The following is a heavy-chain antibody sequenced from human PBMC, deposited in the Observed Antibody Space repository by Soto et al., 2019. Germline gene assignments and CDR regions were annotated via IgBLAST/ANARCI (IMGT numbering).Heavy chain of an antibody. J-gene: IGHJ4*02. CDR2: INAGNGNT. CDR3: AGALPGIAVAGFDY. D-gene: IGHD6-19*01. CDR1: GYTFTSYA. V-gene: IGHV1-3*01. Sequence: ASVKVSCKASGYTFTSYAMHWVRQAPGQRLEWMGWINAGNGNTKYSQKFQGRVTITRDTSASTAYMELSSLRSEDTAVYYCAGALPGIAVAGFDYWGQGTLVTV.